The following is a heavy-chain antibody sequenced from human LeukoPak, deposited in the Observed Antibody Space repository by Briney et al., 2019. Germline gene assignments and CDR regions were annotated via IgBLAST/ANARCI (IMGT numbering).Heavy chain of an antibody. CDR3: AKWVDIVVVPAASYFQH. CDR2: ISGSGGST. Sequence: GGSLRLSCAASGFTFSGSAMHWVRQASGKGLEWVSAISGSGGSTYYADSVKGRFTISRDNSKNTLYLQMNSLRAEDTAVYYCAKWVDIVVVPAASYFQHWGQGTLVTVSS. D-gene: IGHD2-2*03. CDR1: GFTFSGSA. J-gene: IGHJ1*01. V-gene: IGHV3-23*01.